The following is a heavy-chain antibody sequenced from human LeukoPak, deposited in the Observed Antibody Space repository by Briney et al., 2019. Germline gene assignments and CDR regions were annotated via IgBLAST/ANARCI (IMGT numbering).Heavy chain of an antibody. Sequence: PGGSLRLSCAASGFTFSSYGMHWVRQAPGKGLEWVAFIRYDGSNQYYADSVKGRFTISGDNSRNTLFLHMNSLRVEDTAVYYCAKGLRRSDYGDNSYFDYWGQGTLVTVSS. J-gene: IGHJ4*02. CDR1: GFTFSSYG. D-gene: IGHD4-23*01. V-gene: IGHV3-30*02. CDR3: AKGLRRSDYGDNSYFDY. CDR2: IRYDGSNQ.